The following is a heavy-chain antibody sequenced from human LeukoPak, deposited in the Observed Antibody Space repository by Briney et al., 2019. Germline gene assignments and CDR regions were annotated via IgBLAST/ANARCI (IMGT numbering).Heavy chain of an antibody. D-gene: IGHD3-22*01. J-gene: IGHJ3*02. CDR2: IDWDDDK. V-gene: IGHV2-70*20. Sequence: PGPTLVNPTQTLTLTCTFSGFSLSTSGMCVSWVRRPPGKALEWLALIDWDDDKYYSTSLKTRLTISKDTSKNQVVLTMTNMDPVDTATYYCARAYYYDHAFDIWGQGTMVTVSS. CDR1: GFSLSTSGMC. CDR3: ARAYYYDHAFDI.